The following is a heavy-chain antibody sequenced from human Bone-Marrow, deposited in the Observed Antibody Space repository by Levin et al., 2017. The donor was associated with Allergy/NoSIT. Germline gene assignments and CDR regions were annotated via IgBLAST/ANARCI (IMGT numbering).Heavy chain of an antibody. CDR3: AGGLGQTSRYTYGY. V-gene: IGHV3-7*01. Sequence: GGSLRLSCTASGFTFSSYWMTWVRQAPGKGLEWVANIKADGSEKYYVDSVKGRFTISRDNADNSLYLQMNSLRAEDTAVYYCAGGLGQTSRYTYGYWGQGTLVTVSS. J-gene: IGHJ4*02. CDR1: GFTFSSYW. CDR2: IKADGSEK. D-gene: IGHD3-16*02.